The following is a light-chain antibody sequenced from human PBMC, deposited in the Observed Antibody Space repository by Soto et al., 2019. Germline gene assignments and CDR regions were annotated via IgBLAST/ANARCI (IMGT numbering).Light chain of an antibody. CDR1: SSNIGNNY. J-gene: IGLJ1*01. Sequence: QSVLTQPPSVSAAPGQKVTTSCSGSSSNIGNNYVSWYQQLPGTAPKLLIYDNNKRPSGIPDRFSGSKSDTSATLGITGLQTGDEADYYCGTWDSSLSVFVFGTGTKVTVL. CDR2: DNN. V-gene: IGLV1-51*01. CDR3: GTWDSSLSVFV.